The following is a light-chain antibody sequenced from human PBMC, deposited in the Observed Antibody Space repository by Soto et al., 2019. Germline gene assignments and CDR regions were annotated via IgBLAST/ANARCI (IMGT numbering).Light chain of an antibody. J-gene: IGLJ2*01. Sequence: QSVLTQPPSVSGAPVQRVTISCTGSSSNIGAGYDVHWYLQLPGTAPKLLIYGNSNRPSGVPDRFSGSKSGTTASLAITGLQAEDEADYCCQSYDSSLSGSVFGGGTQLTVL. CDR3: QSYDSSLSGSV. CDR2: GNS. CDR1: SSNIGAGYD. V-gene: IGLV1-40*01.